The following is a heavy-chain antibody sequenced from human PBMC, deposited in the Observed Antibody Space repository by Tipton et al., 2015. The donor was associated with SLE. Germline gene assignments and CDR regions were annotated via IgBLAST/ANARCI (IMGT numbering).Heavy chain of an antibody. CDR1: GFMFEDYD. Sequence: SLRLSCVGSGFMFEDYDMGWVRQAPGKGLEWVSFISRGSTTFYYGDSVKGRFTISRDDAENSLYLQMTSLRVDDTATYYCARERRGAAPDAFDFWGQGTMVTVSS. V-gene: IGHV3-48*03. CDR2: ISRGSTTF. J-gene: IGHJ3*01. CDR3: ARERRGAAPDAFDF. D-gene: IGHD1-26*01.